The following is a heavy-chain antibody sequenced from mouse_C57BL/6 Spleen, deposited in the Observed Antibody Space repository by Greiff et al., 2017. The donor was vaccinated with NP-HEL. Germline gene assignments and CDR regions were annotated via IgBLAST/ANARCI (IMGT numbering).Heavy chain of an antibody. J-gene: IGHJ1*03. CDR2: IDPSDSET. CDR1: GYTFTSYW. D-gene: IGHD1-1*01. CDR3: ARGPYYGSSFWYFDG. Sequence: QVQLQQPGAELVRPGSSVKLSCKASGYTFTSYWMHWVKQRPIQGLEWIGNIDPSDSETHYNQKFKDKATLTVDKSSSTAYMQLSSLTSEDAAVYYCARGPYYGSSFWYFDGWGTGTTVTVSS. V-gene: IGHV1-52*01.